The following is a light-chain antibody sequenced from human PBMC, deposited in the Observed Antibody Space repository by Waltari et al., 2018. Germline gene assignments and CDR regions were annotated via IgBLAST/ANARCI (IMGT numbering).Light chain of an antibody. CDR2: KAS. Sequence: IKMTQPPPTLSASVGDRVTTTCRASQTISSWLAWYQQKPGKAPKLLIYKASSLESGVPSRCSGSGSGTEFTLTISSLQPDDFATYYCQQYNSYPVGFGQGTKVEIK. CDR3: QQYNSYPVG. CDR1: QTISSW. J-gene: IGKJ1*01. V-gene: IGKV1-5*03.